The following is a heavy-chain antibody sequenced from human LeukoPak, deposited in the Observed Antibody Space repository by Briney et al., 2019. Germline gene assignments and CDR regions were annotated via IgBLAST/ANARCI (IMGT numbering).Heavy chain of an antibody. J-gene: IGHJ6*02. V-gene: IGHV4-34*01. Sequence: PSETLSLTCAVSGGSFSGYYWSWIRQPPGKGLEWIGEINHSGSTNYNPSLKSRVTISVDTSKNQFSLKLSSVTAADTAVYYCARGLRYFDWLHTYYYYYGMDVWGQGTTVTVSS. CDR2: INHSGST. CDR1: GGSFSGYY. D-gene: IGHD3-9*01. CDR3: ARGLRYFDWLHTYYYYYGMDV.